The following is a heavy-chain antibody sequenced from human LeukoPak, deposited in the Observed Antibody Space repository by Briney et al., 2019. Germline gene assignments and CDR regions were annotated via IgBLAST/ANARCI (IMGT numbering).Heavy chain of an antibody. D-gene: IGHD3-22*01. J-gene: IGHJ4*02. CDR2: IIPIFGTA. CDR3: ASAYYYDSTGGY. V-gene: IGHV1-69*06. Sequence: WASVKVSCKASGGTFSSYAISWVRQAPGQGLEWMGGIIPIFGTANYAQKFQGRVTITADKSTSTAYLELSSLRSEDTAVYYCASAYYYDSTGGYWGQGTLVTVSS. CDR1: GGTFSSYA.